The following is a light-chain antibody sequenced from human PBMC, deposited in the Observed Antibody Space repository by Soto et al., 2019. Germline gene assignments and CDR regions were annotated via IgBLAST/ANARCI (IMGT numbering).Light chain of an antibody. V-gene: IGLV1-44*01. CDR1: SSNIGSNT. Sequence: QSVLTQPPSASGTPGQRVTISCSGSSSNIGSNTVNLYQQLPGTAPKLLIYSNKQRPSGVPDRFSGSKSGTSASLAISGLQSEDEADYYCATWDDSLNGYVVFGGGTKLTVL. J-gene: IGLJ2*01. CDR2: SNK. CDR3: ATWDDSLNGYVV.